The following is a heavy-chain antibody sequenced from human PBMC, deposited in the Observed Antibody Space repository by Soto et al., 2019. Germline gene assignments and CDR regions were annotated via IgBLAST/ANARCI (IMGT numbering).Heavy chain of an antibody. D-gene: IGHD1-26*01. J-gene: IGHJ4*02. V-gene: IGHV4-30-2*01. CDR3: ARDGTPPYYLDY. CDR1: GGSISSGGYS. Sequence: PSETLSLTCAVSGGSISSGGYSWSWIRQPPEMGLEWIGEIYHSGNTNYNPSLESRVTISVDKSKNQFSLRLSSVTAADTAVYYCARDGTPPYYLDYWGQGILVTVSS. CDR2: IYHSGNT.